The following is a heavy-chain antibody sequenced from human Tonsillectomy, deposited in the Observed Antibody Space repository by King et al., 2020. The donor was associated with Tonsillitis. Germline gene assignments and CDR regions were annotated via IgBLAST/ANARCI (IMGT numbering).Heavy chain of an antibody. J-gene: IGHJ4*02. D-gene: IGHD1-7*01. V-gene: IGHV4-4*07. CDR3: ARDRGSPITGTLGPFDY. CDR2: IYISGST. Sequence: QLQESGPGLAKPSETLSLTCTVSGGSISSYYWSWIRQPAGKGLEWVGRIYISGSTNYNPSLKSRVTISVDTSTNQFSLKRSSVTAADTAVYYCARDRGSPITGTLGPFDYWGQGTLVTVSS. CDR1: GGSISSYY.